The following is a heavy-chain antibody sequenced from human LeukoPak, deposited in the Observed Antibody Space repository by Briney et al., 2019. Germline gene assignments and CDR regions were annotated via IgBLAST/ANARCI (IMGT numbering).Heavy chain of an antibody. CDR3: ARNTYYDFWSGLDY. CDR1: GYTFSSYG. V-gene: IGHV7-4-1*02. CDR2: INTNTGNP. D-gene: IGHD3-3*01. Sequence: ASVKVSCKASGYTFSSYGISWVRQAPGQGLEWMGWINTNTGNPTYAQGFTGRFVFSLDTSVSTAYLQISSLKAEDTAVYYCARNTYYDFWSGLDYWGQGTLVTVSS. J-gene: IGHJ4*02.